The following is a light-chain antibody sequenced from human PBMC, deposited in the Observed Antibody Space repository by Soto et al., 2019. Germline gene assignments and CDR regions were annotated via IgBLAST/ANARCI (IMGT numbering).Light chain of an antibody. V-gene: IGLV2-23*01. CDR3: CSYADSSTLV. CDR2: EGS. J-gene: IGLJ2*01. Sequence: QSVLTQPASVSGSPGQSITISCTGTSSDVGSYNLVSWYQQHPGKAPKLMIYEGSKRPSGVSNRFSGSKSGNRASLTISGLQAEDEAGYYCCSYADSSTLVFGGRTKLTVL. CDR1: SSDVGSYNL.